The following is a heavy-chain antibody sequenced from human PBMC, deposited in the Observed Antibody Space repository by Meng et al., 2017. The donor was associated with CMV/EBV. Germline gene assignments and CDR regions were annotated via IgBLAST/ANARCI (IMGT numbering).Heavy chain of an antibody. V-gene: IGHV4-59*01. D-gene: IGHD6-13*01. J-gene: IGHJ5*02. CDR3: AGGLGSSWYTSWFDP. CDR2: IYYSGST. CDR1: GGSISSYY. Sequence: GSLRLSCTVSGGSISSYYWSWIRQPPGKGLEWIGYIYYSGSTNYNPSLKSRVTISVDTSKNQFSLKLSSVTAADTAVYYCAGGLGSSWYTSWFDPWGQGTLVTVSS.